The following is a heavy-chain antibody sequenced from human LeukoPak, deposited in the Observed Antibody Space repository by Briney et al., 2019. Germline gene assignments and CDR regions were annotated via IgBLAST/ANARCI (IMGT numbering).Heavy chain of an antibody. CDR2: IKSKTDGGTT. V-gene: IGHV3-15*01. CDR3: TTDQYSGYVLAID. J-gene: IGHJ4*02. D-gene: IGHD5-12*01. Sequence: GGSLRLSCAASGFTFSNAWMSWVRQAPGKGLEWVGRIKSKTDGGTTDYAAPVKGRFTISRDDSKNTLYLQMNSLKTEDTAVYYCTTDQYSGYVLAIDWGQGTLVTVSS. CDR1: GFTFSNAW.